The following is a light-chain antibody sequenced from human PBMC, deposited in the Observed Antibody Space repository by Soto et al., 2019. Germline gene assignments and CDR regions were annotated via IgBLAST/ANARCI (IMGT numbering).Light chain of an antibody. V-gene: IGLV1-44*01. J-gene: IGLJ2*01. Sequence: QSRLTQPPSGTRTPGRRVTNSCSGSSSNIGSNTVNWYQQLPGTAPKLLIYSNNQRPSGVPDRFSGSKSGTSASLAISGLQSEDEADYYCAAWDDSLNGVVFGGGTKVTV. CDR3: AAWDDSLNGVV. CDR1: SSNIGSNT. CDR2: SNN.